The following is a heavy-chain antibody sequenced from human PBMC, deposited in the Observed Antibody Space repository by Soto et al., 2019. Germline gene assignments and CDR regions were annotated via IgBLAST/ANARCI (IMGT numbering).Heavy chain of an antibody. Sequence: PGGSLRLSCAASGFTFSSYAMSWVRQAPGKGLEWVSAISGSGGSTYYADSVKGRFTISRDNSKNPLYLQMNSLRAEDTAVYYCAKDLGEYYDTSGYWAIYYYYYGMDVWGQGTTVTVSS. J-gene: IGHJ6*02. CDR1: GFTFSSYA. V-gene: IGHV3-23*01. CDR3: AKDLGEYYDTSGYWAIYYYYYGMDV. D-gene: IGHD3-22*01. CDR2: ISGSGGST.